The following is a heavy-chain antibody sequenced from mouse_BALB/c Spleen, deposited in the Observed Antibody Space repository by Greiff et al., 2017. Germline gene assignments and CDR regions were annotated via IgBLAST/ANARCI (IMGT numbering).Heavy chain of an antibody. CDR3: AMSMITTPWFAY. CDR2: IYPGDGDT. D-gene: IGHD2-4*01. V-gene: IGHV1-87*01. Sequence: QVQLQQSGAELARPGASVKLSCKASGYTFTSYWMQWVKQRPGQGLEWIGAIYPGDGDTRYTQKFKGKATLTADKSSSTAYMQLSSLASEDSAVYYCAMSMITTPWFAYWGQGTLVTVSA. J-gene: IGHJ3*01. CDR1: GYTFTSYW.